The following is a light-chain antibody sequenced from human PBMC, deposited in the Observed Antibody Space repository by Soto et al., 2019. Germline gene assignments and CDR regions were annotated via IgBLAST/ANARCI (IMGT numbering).Light chain of an antibody. CDR2: GAS. J-gene: IGKJ1*01. Sequence: EIVLTQSPGTLSLSPGERATLSCRASQSVSSSYLAWYQQKPGQAPRLLIYGASSRTTGIPDMFSGSGSGTDFTLTISRLEAEDFAVYYCQQDGSSRTFGQGTKVEIK. CDR1: QSVSSSY. V-gene: IGKV3-20*01. CDR3: QQDGSSRT.